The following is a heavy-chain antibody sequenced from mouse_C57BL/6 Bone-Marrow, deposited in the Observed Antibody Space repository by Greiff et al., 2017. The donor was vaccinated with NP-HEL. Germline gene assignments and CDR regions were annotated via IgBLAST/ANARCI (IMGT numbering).Heavy chain of an antibody. CDR3: ARCAYYYGSSLLDY. D-gene: IGHD1-1*01. CDR2: INPSSGYT. CDR1: GYTFTTYW. Sequence: QVQLKQSGAELAKPGASVKPSCKASGYTFTTYWMHWVKQRPGQGLEWIGYINPSSGYTKYNQKFKDKATLTADKSSSTAYMQLSSLTSEDSAVYYCARCAYYYGSSLLDYWGQGTTLTVSS. J-gene: IGHJ2*01. V-gene: IGHV1-7*01.